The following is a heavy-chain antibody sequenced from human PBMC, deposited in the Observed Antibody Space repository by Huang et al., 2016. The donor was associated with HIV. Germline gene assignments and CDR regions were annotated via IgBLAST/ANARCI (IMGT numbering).Heavy chain of an antibody. J-gene: IGHJ4*02. CDR2: IFGSGGTT. CDR3: AKGYPLNYFDY. Sequence: EVQLLESGGGLVQPGGSLRLSCAASGVTLSNSYIDMSWVLQAPVEVREWVSSIFGSGGTTYYADSVKGRFTISRDTSKNTLFLQMNSLRAEDTAVYYCAKGYPLNYFDYWGQGTLVTVSS. V-gene: IGHV3-23*01. D-gene: IGHD5-18*01. CDR1: GVTLSNSYID.